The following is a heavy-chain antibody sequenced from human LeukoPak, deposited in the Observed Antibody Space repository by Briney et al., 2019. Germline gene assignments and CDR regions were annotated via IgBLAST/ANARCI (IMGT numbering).Heavy chain of an antibody. V-gene: IGHV4-34*01. D-gene: IGHD6-19*01. Sequence: SETLSLTCAVYGGSFSGYYWSWIRQPPGKGLEWIGEINHSGSTNYNPSLKSRVTISVDTSKNQFSLKLSSVTAADTAVYYCARVAVAGRSWFDPWGQGTLVTVPS. CDR3: ARVAVAGRSWFDP. CDR2: INHSGST. J-gene: IGHJ5*02. CDR1: GGSFSGYY.